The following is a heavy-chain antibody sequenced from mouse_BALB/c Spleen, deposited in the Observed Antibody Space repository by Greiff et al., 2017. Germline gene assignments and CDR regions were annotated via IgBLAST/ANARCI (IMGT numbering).Heavy chain of an antibody. V-gene: IGHV3-2*02. CDR1: GYSITSDYA. Sequence: EVKLQESGPGLVKPSQSLSLTCTVTGYSITSDYAWNWIRQFPGNKLEWMGYISYSGSTSYNPSLKSRISITRDTSKNQFFLQLNSVTTEDTATYYCARSPLRGYFDYWGQGTTLTVSS. D-gene: IGHD1-2*01. CDR3: ARSPLRGYFDY. J-gene: IGHJ2*01. CDR2: ISYSGST.